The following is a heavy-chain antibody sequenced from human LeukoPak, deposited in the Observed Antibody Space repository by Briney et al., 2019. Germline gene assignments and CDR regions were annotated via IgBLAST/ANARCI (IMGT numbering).Heavy chain of an antibody. J-gene: IGHJ5*02. Sequence: SETLSLTCTVSGGSISSYYWSWIRQPPGKGLEWIGYIYYSGSTNYNPSLKSRVTISVDTSKNQFSLKLSSVTAADTAVYYCARDVVRNYGVNSYSSWFDPWGQGTLVTVSS. CDR3: ARDVVRNYGVNSYSSWFDP. V-gene: IGHV4-59*01. CDR1: GGSISSYY. D-gene: IGHD4-23*01. CDR2: IYYSGST.